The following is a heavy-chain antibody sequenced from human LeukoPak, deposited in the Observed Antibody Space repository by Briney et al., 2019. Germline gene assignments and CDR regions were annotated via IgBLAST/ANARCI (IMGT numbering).Heavy chain of an antibody. V-gene: IGHV3-33*01. CDR1: GFTFSRYG. CDR2: IWHDGSYE. Sequence: GGSLRLSCAASGFTFSRYGMHWVRQAPGKGLEWVAVIWHDGSYEYYADSVRGRFTISRDSSKNTLYLQMNSLRAEDTAVYYCARAQDKYYYDSSGPNDYWGQGTLVTVSS. CDR3: ARAQDKYYYDSSGPNDY. D-gene: IGHD3-22*01. J-gene: IGHJ4*02.